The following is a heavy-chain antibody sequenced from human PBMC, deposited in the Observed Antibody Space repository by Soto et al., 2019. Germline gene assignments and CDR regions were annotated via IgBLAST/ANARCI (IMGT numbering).Heavy chain of an antibody. V-gene: IGHV2-5*02. Sequence: SGPTLVNPTQTLTLTCTFSGFSLSTSGVGVGWIRQPPGKALEWLALIYWDDDKRYSPSLKSRLTITKDTSKNQVVLTMTNMDPVDTATYYCAHRLSGYSSSWYEWAYYYYYTDVWGKGTTVTVSS. J-gene: IGHJ6*03. CDR1: GFSLSTSGVG. CDR3: AHRLSGYSSSWYEWAYYYYYTDV. CDR2: IYWDDDK. D-gene: IGHD6-13*01.